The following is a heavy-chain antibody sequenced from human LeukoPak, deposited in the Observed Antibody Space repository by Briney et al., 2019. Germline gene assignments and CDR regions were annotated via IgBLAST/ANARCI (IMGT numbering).Heavy chain of an antibody. J-gene: IGHJ4*02. V-gene: IGHV1-2*02. CDR3: ARGSHDGRGYYFVDHIDL. D-gene: IGHD3-22*01. Sequence: ASVKVSCKASGYTFTGYYMHWVRQAPGQGLEWMGWINPNGGGTNYAQMFQGRVTMTRDTSISTVYMELSRLRSDDTAVYYCARGSHDGRGYYFVDHIDLWGQGSLVTLSS. CDR1: GYTFTGYY. CDR2: INPNGGGT.